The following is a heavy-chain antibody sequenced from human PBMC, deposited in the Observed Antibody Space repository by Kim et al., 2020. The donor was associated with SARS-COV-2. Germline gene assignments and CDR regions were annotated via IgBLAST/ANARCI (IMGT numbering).Heavy chain of an antibody. Sequence: GGSLRLSCAASGFTFSSYAMSWVRQAPGKGLEWVSAISGSGGSTYYADSVKGRFTISRDNSKNTLYLQMNSLRAEDTAVYYCAKGGWLYYDILTGYLAGDAFDIWGQGTMVTVSS. V-gene: IGHV3-23*01. CDR2: ISGSGGST. D-gene: IGHD3-9*01. CDR3: AKGGWLYYDILTGYLAGDAFDI. J-gene: IGHJ3*02. CDR1: GFTFSSYA.